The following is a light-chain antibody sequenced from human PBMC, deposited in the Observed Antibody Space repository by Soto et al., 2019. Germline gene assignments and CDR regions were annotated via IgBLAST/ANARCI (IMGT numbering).Light chain of an antibody. CDR3: QQRSSWPLS. CDR1: QRVSTY. V-gene: IGKV3-11*01. CDR2: DAS. J-gene: IGKJ4*01. Sequence: EIVLTQSPSTLSLSPGETATRSCRASQRVSTYIAWYQQKPGQAPSLLIYDASYRATGLLARFSGSGSGTDFTLTISSLDPEDFAVYYCQQRSSWPLSFGGGTKVDIK.